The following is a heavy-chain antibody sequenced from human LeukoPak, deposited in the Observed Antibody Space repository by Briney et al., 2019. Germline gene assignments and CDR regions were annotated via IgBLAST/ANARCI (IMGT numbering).Heavy chain of an antibody. CDR1: GGSISSSSYY. Sequence: SETLSLTCTVSGGSISSSSYYWGWIRQPPGKGLEWIGSIYYSGSTYYNPSLKSRVTISVDTSKNQFSLKLSSVTAADTAVYYCARTPHHPYYDFWSGYYQGYWYFDLWGRGTLVTVSS. D-gene: IGHD3-3*01. CDR2: IYYSGST. J-gene: IGHJ2*01. CDR3: ARTPHHPYYDFWSGYYQGYWYFDL. V-gene: IGHV4-39*01.